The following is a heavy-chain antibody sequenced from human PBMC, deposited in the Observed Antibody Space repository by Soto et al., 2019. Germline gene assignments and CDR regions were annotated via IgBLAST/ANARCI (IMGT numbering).Heavy chain of an antibody. D-gene: IGHD5-12*01. Sequence: GGSLRLSCAASGFTLSGYAMDWVRQAPGKGLEYVSGISSNGVGTYYANSVQGRFTISRDNSKNTVYLQMGSLRPEDMAVYYCAKDHYSGYDPTDYYYYGMDVWGQGTTVTVSS. J-gene: IGHJ6*02. CDR1: GFTLSGYA. V-gene: IGHV3-64*01. CDR2: ISSNGVGT. CDR3: AKDHYSGYDPTDYYYYGMDV.